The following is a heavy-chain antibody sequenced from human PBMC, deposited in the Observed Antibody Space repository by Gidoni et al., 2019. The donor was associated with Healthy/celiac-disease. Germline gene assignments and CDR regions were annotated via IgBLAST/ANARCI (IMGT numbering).Heavy chain of an antibody. J-gene: IGHJ4*02. CDR1: GFTFRSYW. CDR2: KKQDGSEK. D-gene: IGHD3-3*01. V-gene: IGHV3-7*03. Sequence: EVQLVESGGGLVQPGGSLRLSCSASGFTFRSYWMSWVRQAPGKGLGGVAKKKQDGSEKYYVDSVKGRFTISRDNAKNSLYLQMNSLRAEDTAVYYCARVELYDFWSGYWHYWGQGTLVTVSS. CDR3: ARVELYDFWSGYWHY.